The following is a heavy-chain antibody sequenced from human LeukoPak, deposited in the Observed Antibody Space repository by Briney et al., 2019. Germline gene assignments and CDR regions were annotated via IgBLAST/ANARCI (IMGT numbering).Heavy chain of an antibody. J-gene: IGHJ4*02. V-gene: IGHV3-30*18. Sequence: GGSLRLSCAASGFTFSSYGMHWVRQAPGKGLEWVAVISYDGSNKYYADSVKGRFTISRDNSKNTLYLQMNSLRAEDTAVYYCAKGHYDFWSGYYTGWWTPVNDYWGQGTLVTVSS. CDR1: GFTFSSYG. CDR2: ISYDGSNK. D-gene: IGHD3-3*01. CDR3: AKGHYDFWSGYYTGWWTPVNDY.